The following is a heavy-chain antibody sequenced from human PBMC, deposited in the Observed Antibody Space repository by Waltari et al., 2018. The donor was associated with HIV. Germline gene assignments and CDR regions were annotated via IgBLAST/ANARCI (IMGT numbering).Heavy chain of an antibody. CDR2: INAANGNT. J-gene: IGHJ6*02. D-gene: IGHD5-18*01. Sequence: QVQFEQSGAEVKKPGASVKVSCKTSGYSFTRYPMRWVRQAPGQRLEWMGWINAANGNTKYSQKSQDRVTISRDTSASTAYLELRRLRPEDTAVYYCVRDMSDTPVGPEMDVWGQGTTVTVSS. V-gene: IGHV1-3*01. CDR3: VRDMSDTPVGPEMDV. CDR1: GYSFTRYP.